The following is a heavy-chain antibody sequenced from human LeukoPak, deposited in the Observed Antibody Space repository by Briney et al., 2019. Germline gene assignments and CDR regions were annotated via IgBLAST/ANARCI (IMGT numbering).Heavy chain of an antibody. D-gene: IGHD2-2*02. CDR3: LREVRLLYGDFDD. CDR2: IIPILGIA. Sequence: ASVKVSCKASGGTISSYTISWVRQAPGQGLEWMGRIIPILGIANYAQKFQGRVTLTADKSTSTAYMELNSLRSEDRDVYDFLREVRLLYGDFDDLLRAGLVSVSS. J-gene: IGHJ4*02. CDR1: GGTISSYT. V-gene: IGHV1-69*04.